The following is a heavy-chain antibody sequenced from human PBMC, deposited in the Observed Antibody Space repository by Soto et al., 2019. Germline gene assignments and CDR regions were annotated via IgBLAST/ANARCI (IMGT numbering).Heavy chain of an antibody. CDR1: GYRFTSYW. Sequence: GESLKVSCRGSGYRFTSYWIGGVCQMPGKGLEWMGIIYPGDSDTRYSPSFQGQVTISADKSISTAYLQWSSLKASDTAMYYCARRWFSTYGMDVWGQGTTVTVSS. J-gene: IGHJ6*02. CDR3: ARRWFSTYGMDV. V-gene: IGHV5-51*01. CDR2: IYPGDSDT. D-gene: IGHD3-10*01.